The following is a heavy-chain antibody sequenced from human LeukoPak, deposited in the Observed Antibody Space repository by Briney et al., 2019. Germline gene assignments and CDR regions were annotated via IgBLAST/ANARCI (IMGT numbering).Heavy chain of an antibody. D-gene: IGHD2-2*01. V-gene: IGHV3-15*01. Sequence: PGGSLRLSCAASGFTFTNAWMSWVRQAPGKGLEWVGHIKSKTDGGTTDYAAPVKGRFTISRDDSKNMVYLQMNSLKTEDTAMYYCNTDLNLHCRSSICDFDYWGQGTLVTVSP. CDR1: GFTFTNAW. J-gene: IGHJ4*02. CDR3: NTDLNLHCRSSICDFDY. CDR2: IKSKTDGGTT.